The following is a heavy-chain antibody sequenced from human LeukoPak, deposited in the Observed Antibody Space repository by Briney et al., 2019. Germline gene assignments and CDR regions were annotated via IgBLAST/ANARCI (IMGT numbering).Heavy chain of an antibody. CDR3: ARVEYNNNWSWFDP. D-gene: IGHD1-1*01. Sequence: GASVKVSCKASGYTFTAYYMHWVRQAPGQGLEWMGWINPNSGGTNYAQNFQDRVTMTRDTSISTAYMELSRLRSDDTAVYFCARVEYNNNWSWFDPWGQGTQVTVSS. J-gene: IGHJ5*02. CDR2: INPNSGGT. V-gene: IGHV1-2*02. CDR1: GYTFTAYY.